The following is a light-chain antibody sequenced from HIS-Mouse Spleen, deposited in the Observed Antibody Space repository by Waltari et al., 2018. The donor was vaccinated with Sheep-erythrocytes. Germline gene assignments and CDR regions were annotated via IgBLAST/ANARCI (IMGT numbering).Light chain of an antibody. V-gene: IGLV3-1*01. CDR1: KLGDKY. Sequence: SYEPTQPPYVSVSPGQTASITCSGEKLGDKYACWYQQKPGHSPVLVIYQDSKRPSGIPVRFSGSNSGNTATLTISGTQAMDEADYYCQAWDSSTAVFGGGTKLTVL. J-gene: IGLJ2*01. CDR3: QAWDSSTAV. CDR2: QDS.